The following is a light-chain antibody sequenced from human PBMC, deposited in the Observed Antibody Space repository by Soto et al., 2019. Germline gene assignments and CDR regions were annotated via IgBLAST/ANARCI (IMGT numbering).Light chain of an antibody. CDR3: SSYRSGGTFV. V-gene: IGLV2-14*01. Sequence: QSALTQPAPVSGPPGQSIAISCTGTSSDVGGYNYVSWHQQHPGKAPKVLISVVSNQPSGVSNRFSGSKSGNTASLTISGLQAEDEADYYCSSYRSGGTFVFGSGTKVTVL. J-gene: IGLJ1*01. CDR1: SSDVGGYNY. CDR2: VVS.